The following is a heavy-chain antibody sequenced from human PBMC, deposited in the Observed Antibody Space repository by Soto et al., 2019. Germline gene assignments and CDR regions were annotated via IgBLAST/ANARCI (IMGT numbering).Heavy chain of an antibody. Sequence: SETLSLTCTVSGGSISSSSYYWGWIRQPPGKGLEWIGSIYYSGSTYYNPSLKSRVTISVDTSKNQFSLKLSSVTAADTAVYYCARLKGGWQHDYWGQGTLVTVSS. CDR2: IYYSGST. J-gene: IGHJ4*02. CDR3: ARLKGGWQHDY. CDR1: GGSISSSSYY. V-gene: IGHV4-39*01. D-gene: IGHD6-13*01.